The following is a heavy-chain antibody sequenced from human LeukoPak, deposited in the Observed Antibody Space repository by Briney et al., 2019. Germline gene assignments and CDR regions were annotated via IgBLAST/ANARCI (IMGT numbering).Heavy chain of an antibody. J-gene: IGHJ5*02. CDR2: ISGDGSII. CDR1: RFTFSNSW. D-gene: IGHD6-19*01. V-gene: IGHV3-74*01. CDR3: ARDSSGWSNWFDP. Sequence: GGSLRLSCAASRFTFSNSWMHWVRQGPGKGLVWVSRISGDGSIIRYADSVKGRFTISRDNAKNTLYLQMNSLRAEDTAVYYCARDSSGWSNWFDPWGQGTLVTVSS.